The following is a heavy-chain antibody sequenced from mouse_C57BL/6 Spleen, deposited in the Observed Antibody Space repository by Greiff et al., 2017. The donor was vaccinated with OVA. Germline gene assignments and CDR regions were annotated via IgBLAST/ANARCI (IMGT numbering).Heavy chain of an antibody. CDR3: ARSLGPNYYAMDY. CDR2: IYPGDGDT. J-gene: IGHJ4*01. Sequence: QVQLQQSGPELVKPGASVKISCKASGYAFSSSWMNWVKQRPGKGLEWIGRIYPGDGDTNYNGKFKGKATLTADKSSSTAYMQLSSLTSEDSAVYFCARSLGPNYYAMDYWGQGTSVTVSS. V-gene: IGHV1-82*01. CDR1: GYAFSSSW. D-gene: IGHD4-1*01.